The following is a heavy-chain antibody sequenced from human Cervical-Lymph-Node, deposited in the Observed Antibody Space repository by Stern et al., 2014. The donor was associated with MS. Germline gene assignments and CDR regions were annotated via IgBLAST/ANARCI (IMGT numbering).Heavy chain of an antibody. CDR3: ARAKGAYCFY. CDR1: GYTFTTYY. Sequence: VQLLESGAEVKKPGASVKVSCKTSGYTFTTYYIHWVRQVPGQGLEWMGKINPSGGSTTYAQNFQGRVTLTRDTSTSTVYMELSDLRSEDTAVYYCARAKGAYCFYWGQGTQVTVSS. CDR2: INPSGGST. D-gene: IGHD2-21*01. J-gene: IGHJ4*02. V-gene: IGHV1-46*01.